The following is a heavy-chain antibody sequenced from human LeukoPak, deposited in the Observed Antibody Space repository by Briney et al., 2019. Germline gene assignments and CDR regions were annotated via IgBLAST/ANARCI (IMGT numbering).Heavy chain of an antibody. Sequence: GGSLRLSCAASGFTFSSYAMTWVRQAPGKGLEWVSTITGSGGSTYYAGSVKGRFTISRDNSKNTLYLQMNSLRTEDTALYYCARNENNGMDVWGHGTTVTVSS. CDR3: ARNENNGMDV. J-gene: IGHJ6*02. CDR2: ITGSGGST. CDR1: GFTFSSYA. V-gene: IGHV3-23*01.